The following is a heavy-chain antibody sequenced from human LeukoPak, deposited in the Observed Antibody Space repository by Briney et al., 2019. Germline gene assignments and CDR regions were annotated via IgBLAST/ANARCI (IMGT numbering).Heavy chain of an antibody. CDR1: GFTFSNYW. J-gene: IGHJ3*02. D-gene: IGHD2-15*01. Sequence: GGSLRLSCAASGFTFSNYWMHWVRQAPGKGLEWVSYISSSGSTIYYADSVKGRFTISRDNAKNSLYLQMNSLRAEDTAVYYCARDRDCSGGSCYVDIWGQGTMVTVSS. CDR2: ISSSGSTI. CDR3: ARDRDCSGGSCYVDI. V-gene: IGHV3-11*01.